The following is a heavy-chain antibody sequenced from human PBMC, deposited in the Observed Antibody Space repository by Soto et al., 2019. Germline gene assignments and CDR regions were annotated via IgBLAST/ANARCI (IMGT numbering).Heavy chain of an antibody. CDR2: IYYNGRP. D-gene: IGHD3-22*01. Sequence: XETLSLTCSVSGGSISSTSYYWAWIRQPPGKGLDWVATIYYNGRPYYNPSLKSRATISVDTSRNQFSLRLGSVTAADTAVYYCARYFDTSDRPYFHHWGQGTLVTVSS. CDR3: ARYFDTSDRPYFHH. V-gene: IGHV4-39*01. J-gene: IGHJ1*01. CDR1: GGSISSTSYY.